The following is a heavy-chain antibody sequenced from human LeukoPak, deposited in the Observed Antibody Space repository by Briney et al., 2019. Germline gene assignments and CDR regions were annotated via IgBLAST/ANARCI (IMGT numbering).Heavy chain of an antibody. CDR2: ISSSSSYI. D-gene: IGHD6-6*01. J-gene: IGHJ4*02. CDR1: GFTFSRYS. Sequence: GGSLRLSCAASGFTFSRYSVNWVRQAPGKGLEWVSSISSSSSYIYYADSVKGRFTISRDNAKNTLYLQMNSLRAEDTAVYYCARGLSGYASSLGYWGQGTLVTVSA. CDR3: ARGLSGYASSLGY. V-gene: IGHV3-21*01.